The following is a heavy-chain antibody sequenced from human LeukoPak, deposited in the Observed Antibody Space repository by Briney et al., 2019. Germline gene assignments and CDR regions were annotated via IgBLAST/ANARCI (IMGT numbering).Heavy chain of an antibody. CDR1: GGSFGGYY. Sequence: PETLSLTCAVYGGSFGGYYSSWIRQPPGKGREWIGEINHSGSTNNNPSLKSRVTISVDTSKNQFSLKLSSVTAADTATYSCPRARRGWYSVFYYFEYSGARTLGTVSS. CDR2: INHSGST. V-gene: IGHV4-34*01. D-gene: IGHD6-19*01. J-gene: IGHJ4*02. CDR3: PRARRGWYSVFYYFEY.